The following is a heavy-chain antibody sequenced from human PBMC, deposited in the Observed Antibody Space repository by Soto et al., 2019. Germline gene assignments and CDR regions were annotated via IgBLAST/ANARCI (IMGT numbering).Heavy chain of an antibody. CDR2: ISPYSGYT. CDR3: AREASVLIPAAQPSRFDS. V-gene: IGHV1-18*01. D-gene: IGHD2-2*01. CDR1: GYSFMKYG. Sequence: ASVKVSCKGFGYSFMKYGINWVRQSPGQGLEWVGWISPYSGYTHSAQKFHGRLTLTTDTAASTAYMELRILRSADTALYYCAREASVLIPAAQPSRFDSWGQGTLVTVSS. J-gene: IGHJ4*02.